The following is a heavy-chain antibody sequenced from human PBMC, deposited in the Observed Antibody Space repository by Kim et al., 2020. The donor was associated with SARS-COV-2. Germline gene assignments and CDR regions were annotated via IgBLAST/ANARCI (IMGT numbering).Heavy chain of an antibody. J-gene: IGHJ6*02. V-gene: IGHV1-18*01. CDR1: GYTFTSYG. CDR2: ISAYNGNT. D-gene: IGHD6-13*01. CDR3: ARDRMKESWTGGGMDV. Sequence: ASVKVSCKASGYTFTSYGISWVRQAPGQGLEWMGWISAYNGNTNYAQKLQGRVTMTTDTSTSTAYMELRSLRSDDTAVYYCARDRMKESWTGGGMDVWGQGTTVTVSS.